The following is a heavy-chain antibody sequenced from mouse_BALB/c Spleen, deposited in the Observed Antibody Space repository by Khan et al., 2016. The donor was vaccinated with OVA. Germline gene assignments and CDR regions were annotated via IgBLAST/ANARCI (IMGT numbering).Heavy chain of an antibody. V-gene: IGHV5-6*01. J-gene: IGHJ3*01. Sequence: EVELVESGGDLVKPGGSLKLSCAAPGFTFSSYSMSWVRQTPDKRLEWVATISSGGDYTYYPDSVKGRFTISRDNAKNTLYLQMSSLKSEDTAMCYCASHLTGSFAYWGQGTLVTVSA. D-gene: IGHD4-1*01. CDR2: ISSGGDYT. CDR3: ASHLTGSFAY. CDR1: GFTFSSYS.